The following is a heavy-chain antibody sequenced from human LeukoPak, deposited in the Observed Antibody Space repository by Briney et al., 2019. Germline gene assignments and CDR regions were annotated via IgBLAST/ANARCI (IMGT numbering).Heavy chain of an antibody. D-gene: IGHD4-17*01. J-gene: IGHJ4*02. CDR2: IIPIFGTA. Sequence: ASVKVSCKASGGTFSGYAISWVRQAPGQGLEWMGGIIPIFGTANYAQKFQGRVTITADESTGTAYMELSSLRSEDTAVYYCARGHSDDYGDYGPHIDYWGQGTLVTVSS. CDR1: GGTFSGYA. CDR3: ARGHSDDYGDYGPHIDY. V-gene: IGHV1-69*13.